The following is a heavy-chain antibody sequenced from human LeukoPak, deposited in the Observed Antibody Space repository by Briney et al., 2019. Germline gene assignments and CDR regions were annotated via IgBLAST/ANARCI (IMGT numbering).Heavy chain of an antibody. CDR3: AKIKGLNDAFDI. J-gene: IGHJ3*02. Sequence: GGSLRLSCAASGFTFSSYRMSWVRQVPGKGLEWVANIKQDGSEKYYVDSVKGRFTISRDNAKNSLYLQMNSLRAEDTAVYYCAKIKGLNDAFDIWGQGTMVTVSS. CDR2: IKQDGSEK. CDR1: GFTFSSYR. V-gene: IGHV3-7*05.